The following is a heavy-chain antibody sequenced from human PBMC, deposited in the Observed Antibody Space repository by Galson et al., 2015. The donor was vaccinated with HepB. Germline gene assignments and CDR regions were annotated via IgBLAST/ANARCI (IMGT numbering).Heavy chain of an antibody. J-gene: IGHJ5*02. CDR1: GGSIRSDNYY. V-gene: IGHV4-39*01. D-gene: IGHD2-8*01. Sequence: ETLSLTCTVSGGSIRSDNYYWVWIRQAPGKGLEWIGSIHYSGSTYYSPSLKSRVTISVDTSKNQFSLTLNSVTAADTTVYYCARHGRTNADWFDPWGQGTLVTVSS. CDR2: IHYSGST. CDR3: ARHGRTNADWFDP.